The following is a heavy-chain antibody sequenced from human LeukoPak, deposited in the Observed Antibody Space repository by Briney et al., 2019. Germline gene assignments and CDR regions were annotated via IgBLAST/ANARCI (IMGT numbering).Heavy chain of an antibody. CDR3: ARGDAVAATGFDY. CDR2: INHSGST. CDR1: GGSFSGYY. D-gene: IGHD2-15*01. J-gene: IGHJ4*02. Sequence: SETLSLTCAVYGGSFSGYYWSWIRQPPGKGLEWIGEINHSGSTNYNPSLKSRVTISVDTSKNQFSLKLSSVTAADTAVYYCARGDAVAATGFDYWGQGTLVTVPS. V-gene: IGHV4-34*01.